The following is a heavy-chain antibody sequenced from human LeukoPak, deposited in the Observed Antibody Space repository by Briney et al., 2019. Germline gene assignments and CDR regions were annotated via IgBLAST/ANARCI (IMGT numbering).Heavy chain of an antibody. CDR1: DGFISNSNW. J-gene: IGHJ4*02. Sequence: PSETLSLTCAVSDGFISNSNWWSWVRQPPGKGLEWIGEIYHSGRTNYNPSLNSRVTISVDTSKNHFSLNVSSVTAADTAMYYCARSRGGINYGLNFFDSWGQGTLVSVSS. D-gene: IGHD3-10*01. CDR3: ARSRGGINYGLNFFDS. V-gene: IGHV4-4*02. CDR2: IYHSGRT.